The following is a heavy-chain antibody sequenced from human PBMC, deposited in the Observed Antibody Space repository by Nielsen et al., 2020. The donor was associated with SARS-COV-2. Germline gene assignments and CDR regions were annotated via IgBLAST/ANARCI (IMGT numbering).Heavy chain of an antibody. J-gene: IGHJ3*02. CDR2: IYSGGST. CDR1: GFTVSSNY. V-gene: IGHV3-53*01. CDR3: ARCLERITIFGVVIPDGFDI. Sequence: GESLKISCAASGFTVSSNYMSWVRQAPGKGLEWVSLIYSGGSTYYADSVKGRFTISRDNSKNTLYLKMNSLRVEDTAMYYCARCLERITIFGVVIPDGFDIWGQGTMVTVSS. D-gene: IGHD3-3*01.